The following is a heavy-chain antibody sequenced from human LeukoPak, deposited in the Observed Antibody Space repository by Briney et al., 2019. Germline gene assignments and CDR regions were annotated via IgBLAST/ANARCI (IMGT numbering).Heavy chain of an antibody. CDR1: GGSISSGGYS. V-gene: IGHV4-30-2*01. D-gene: IGHD6-6*01. CDR3: ARGVPPHLFFDY. J-gene: IGHJ4*02. Sequence: SQTLSLTCSVSGGSISSGGYSWSWIRQPPGKGLEWIGYIYHSGSTYYNPSLRSRVTISVDRSNNQFSLKLGSVTAADTAVYYCARGVPPHLFFDYWGQGTLVTVSS. CDR2: IYHSGST.